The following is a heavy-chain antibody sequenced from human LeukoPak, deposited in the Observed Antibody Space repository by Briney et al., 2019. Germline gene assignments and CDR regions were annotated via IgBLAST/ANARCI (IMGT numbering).Heavy chain of an antibody. CDR3: AKGTVIVGYYFDS. D-gene: IGHD3-22*01. Sequence: PGRSLRLSCAASGFTFSSYGIHWVRQAPGKGLEWVAVIPNDGSDKSYADSVKGRFTISRDNSKNTLYLQMNSLRAEGTAVYFCAKGTVIVGYYFDSWGQGTLVTVSS. CDR2: IPNDGSDK. J-gene: IGHJ4*02. CDR1: GFTFSSYG. V-gene: IGHV3-30*18.